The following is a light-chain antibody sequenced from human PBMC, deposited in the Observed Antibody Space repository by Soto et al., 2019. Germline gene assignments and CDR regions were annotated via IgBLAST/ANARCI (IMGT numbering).Light chain of an antibody. V-gene: IGKV1-5*03. CDR1: QSVNDW. Sequence: DIQMTQSLSTLSASVGDRVTITCRASQSVNDWLAWYQQKPGKAPNLLIYKVSNLESGVPSRFSGSGSGTEFTLTISSLQPDDFATYYCQQYNSYSWTFGQGTKVEIK. CDR2: KVS. J-gene: IGKJ1*01. CDR3: QQYNSYSWT.